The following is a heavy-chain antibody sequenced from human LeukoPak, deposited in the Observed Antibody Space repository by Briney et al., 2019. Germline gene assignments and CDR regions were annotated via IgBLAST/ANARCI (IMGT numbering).Heavy chain of an antibody. J-gene: IGHJ5*02. V-gene: IGHV1-8*03. Sequence: GASVKVSCKASGYTFTSYVINWVRQATGQGLEWMGWMNPNSGNTGYAQKFQGRVTITRNTSISTAYMELSSLRSEDTAVYYCAREVYCSSTSCYEVNWFDPWGQGTLVTVSS. CDR2: MNPNSGNT. CDR1: GYTFTSYV. D-gene: IGHD2-2*01. CDR3: AREVYCSSTSCYEVNWFDP.